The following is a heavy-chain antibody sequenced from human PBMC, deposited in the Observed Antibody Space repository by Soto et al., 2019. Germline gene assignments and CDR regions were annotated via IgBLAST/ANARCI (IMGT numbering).Heavy chain of an antibody. CDR1: GYTFTSYA. Sequence: ASVKVSCKASGYTFTSYAMHWVRQAPGQRLEWMGWINAGNGNTKYSQKFQGRVTITRDTSASTAYMELSSLRSEDTAVYYCARGQGRIVASGAVAGTRYYFDYWGQGTLVTVSS. CDR3: ARGQGRIVASGAVAGTRYYFDY. J-gene: IGHJ4*02. V-gene: IGHV1-3*01. D-gene: IGHD6-19*01. CDR2: INAGNGNT.